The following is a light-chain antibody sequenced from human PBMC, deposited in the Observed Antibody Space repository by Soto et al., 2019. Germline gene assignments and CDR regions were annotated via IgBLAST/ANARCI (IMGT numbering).Light chain of an antibody. CDR3: SSYTSSSPYV. CDR2: EVS. CDR1: SSDVGGYNY. J-gene: IGLJ1*01. V-gene: IGLV2-14*01. Sequence: QSALTQPASVSGSPGQSITISCTGTSSDVGGYNYVSWYQQHPGKAPKLMIYEVSNRPSGVSNRFSGSKSGNTASLTISGLQAEHEAVYYCSSYTSSSPYVFGTGTKLTVL.